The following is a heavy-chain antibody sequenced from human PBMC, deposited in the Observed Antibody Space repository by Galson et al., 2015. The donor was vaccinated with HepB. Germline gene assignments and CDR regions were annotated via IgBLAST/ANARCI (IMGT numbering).Heavy chain of an antibody. D-gene: IGHD4-11*01. Sequence: SLSLSCAASGFTFSAYGMHWVRQPPGEGLEWVAVISYDGLNKNYRDSVKGRFTISRDNSKNTLSLQMNSLRVEDTAVYYCAMGGLTVTPWDFHYYYGMDVWGQGTTVTVSS. J-gene: IGHJ6*02. CDR1: GFTFSAYG. CDR2: ISYDGLNK. CDR3: AMGGLTVTPWDFHYYYGMDV. V-gene: IGHV3-30*03.